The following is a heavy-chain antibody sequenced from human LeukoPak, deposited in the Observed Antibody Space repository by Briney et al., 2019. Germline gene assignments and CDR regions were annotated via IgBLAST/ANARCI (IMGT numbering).Heavy chain of an antibody. D-gene: IGHD1-26*01. V-gene: IGHV3-23*01. CDR2: ISAGGDLT. CDR1: RFSFSAYP. Sequence: GGFLRLSCAASRFSFSAYPMGWVRRAPGRGLEWVSGISAGGDLTFHADPVKGRFTISRDNSKNTLYLQMNSLRADDTAEYYCAKSLLTTASGTGRAFDLWGQGTMVTVSS. CDR3: AKSLLTTASGTGRAFDL. J-gene: IGHJ3*01.